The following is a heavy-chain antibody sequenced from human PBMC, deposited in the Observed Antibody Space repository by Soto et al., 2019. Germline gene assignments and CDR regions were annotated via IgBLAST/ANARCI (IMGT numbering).Heavy chain of an antibody. J-gene: IGHJ6*02. CDR1: GITFSSYA. CDR2: ISGRGSST. CDR3: VKAAPRGPFTTMALYGMDV. Sequence: EVQLLESGGGLVQRGGSLRLSCAASGITFSSYAMSWVRQAPGKGLEWVSDISGRGSSTYYADSVKGRFTISRDNAKNTLYLHRNSLRAEDTAVYYCVKAAPRGPFTTMALYGMDVWGQGTTVTVSS. D-gene: IGHD5-18*01. V-gene: IGHV3-23*01.